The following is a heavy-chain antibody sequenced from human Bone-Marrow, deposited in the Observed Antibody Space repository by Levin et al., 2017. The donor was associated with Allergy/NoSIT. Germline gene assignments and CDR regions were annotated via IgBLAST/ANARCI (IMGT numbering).Heavy chain of an antibody. J-gene: IGHJ3*02. D-gene: IGHD3-16*01. CDR3: ARDAPYTLHAFDI. CDR1: GFIFSTYR. CDR2: IYSNSTNI. Sequence: PGGSLRLSCAASGFIFSTYRMNWFRQAPGKGLEWVSSIYSNSTNIYYADSVQGRFTISRDDAKNSLYLQMNSLRAEDTAVYYCARDAPYTLHAFDIWGQGTMVTVSS. V-gene: IGHV3-21*01.